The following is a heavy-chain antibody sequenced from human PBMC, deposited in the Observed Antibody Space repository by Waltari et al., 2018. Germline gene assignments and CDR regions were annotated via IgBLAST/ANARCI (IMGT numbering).Heavy chain of an antibody. V-gene: IGHV4-38-2*01. J-gene: IGHJ4*02. CDR3: ARWSVQGVIIPGD. CDR2: IYHSGST. CDR1: GYSISSGDT. D-gene: IGHD3-10*01. Sequence: QVQLQESGPGLVKPSETLSLTCAVSGYSISSGDTWGCIRQPPGTGLAWIGSIYHSGSTYYNPSLKSRVTISVDTSKNQFSLKLSSVTAADTAVYYCARWSVQGVIIPGDWGQGTLVTVSS.